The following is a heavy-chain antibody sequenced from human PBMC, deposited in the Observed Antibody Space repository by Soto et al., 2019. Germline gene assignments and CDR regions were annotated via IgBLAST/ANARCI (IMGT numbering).Heavy chain of an antibody. CDR1: XXSISSGGYS. CDR2: IYHSGST. Sequence: LXXTCAVSXXSISSGGYSWSWIRQPPGKGLEWIGYIYHSGSTYYNPSLKSRVTISVDRSKNQFSLKLSSVTAADTAVYYCARVPGPWGQGTTVTVSS. J-gene: IGHJ6*02. V-gene: IGHV4-30-2*01. CDR3: ARVPGP.